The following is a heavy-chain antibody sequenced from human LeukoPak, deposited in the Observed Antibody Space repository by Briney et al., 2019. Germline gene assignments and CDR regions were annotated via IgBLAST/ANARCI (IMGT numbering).Heavy chain of an antibody. CDR1: GFTFSSYG. CDR3: TTALKVRYFDWLPLKYYYYYMDV. Sequence: GGSLRLSCAASGFTFSSYGMSWVRQAPGKGLEWVGRIKSKTDGGTTDYAAPVKGRFTISRDDSKNTLYLQMNSLKTEDTAVYYCTTALKVRYFDWLPLKYYYYYMDVWGKGTTVTISS. J-gene: IGHJ6*03. V-gene: IGHV3-15*01. CDR2: IKSKTDGGTT. D-gene: IGHD3-9*01.